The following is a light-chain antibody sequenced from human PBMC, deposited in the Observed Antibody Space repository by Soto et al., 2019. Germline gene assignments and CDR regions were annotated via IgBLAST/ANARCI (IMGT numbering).Light chain of an antibody. V-gene: IGKV1-17*01. CDR3: LQHNSYPRVT. CDR2: AAS. CDR1: QGIRHD. J-gene: IGKJ4*01. Sequence: IEMTQSPSSLSVSVGDRVTITCRASQGIRHDLGWYQQKPGKAPKRLIYAASSLQSGVPSRFSGSGSGTEFTLTISSLQPEDFATYYCLQHNSYPRVTFGGGTKVDIK.